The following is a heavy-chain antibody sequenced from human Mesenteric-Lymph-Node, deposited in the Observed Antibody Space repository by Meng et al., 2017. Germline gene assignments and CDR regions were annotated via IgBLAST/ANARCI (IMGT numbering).Heavy chain of an antibody. D-gene: IGHD5-18*01. CDR1: GFTFSNYW. CDR3: ARDSLATYGYSDDY. Sequence: GESLKITCAASGFTFSNYWMSWVRQAPGKGLEWVANIKRDGNEIHYGDSVKGRFTISRDNVKNSLFLQMSSLRADDTAVYYCARDSLATYGYSDDYWGQGTLVTVSS. CDR2: IKRDGNEI. J-gene: IGHJ4*02. V-gene: IGHV3-7*01.